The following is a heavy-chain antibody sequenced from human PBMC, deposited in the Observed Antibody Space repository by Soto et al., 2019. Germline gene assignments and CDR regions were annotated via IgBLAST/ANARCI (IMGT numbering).Heavy chain of an antibody. CDR2: ISSSSSYI. D-gene: IGHD1-26*01. V-gene: IGHV3-21*01. CDR3: ARDVSGSVYSAIETWNWFDP. Sequence: PGGSLRLSCAASGFTFSSYSMNWVRQAPGKGLEWVSSISSSSSYIYYADSVKGRFTISRDNAKNSLYLQMNSLRAEDTAVYYCARDVSGSVYSAIETWNWFDPWGQGTLVTVSS. J-gene: IGHJ5*02. CDR1: GFTFSSYS.